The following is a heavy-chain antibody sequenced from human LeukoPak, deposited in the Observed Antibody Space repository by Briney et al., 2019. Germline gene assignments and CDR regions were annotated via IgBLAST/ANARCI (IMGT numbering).Heavy chain of an antibody. V-gene: IGHV4-38-2*02. CDR1: GYSINSGYY. CDR2: IYHSGST. J-gene: IGHJ4*02. D-gene: IGHD4-17*01. CDR3: ARNLPESTVTTLFDY. Sequence: SETLSLTCTVSGYSINSGYYWGWIRQPPGKGLEWIGSIYHSGSTYFNPSLKSRVTISVDTSKNQFSLKLSSVTAADTAVYYCARNLPESTVTTLFDYWGQGTLVTVSS.